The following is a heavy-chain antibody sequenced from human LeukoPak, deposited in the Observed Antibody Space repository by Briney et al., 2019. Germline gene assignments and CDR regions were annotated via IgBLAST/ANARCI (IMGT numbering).Heavy chain of an antibody. D-gene: IGHD2-15*01. J-gene: IGHJ3*02. Sequence: GGSLRLSCAASGFTFSSYAMSWVRQAPGKGLEWVSAISGSGGSTYYADSVKGRVTISRDNSKKTLYLQMNSLRAEDTAVYYCAKEVVAVYDAFDIWGQGTMVTVSS. CDR3: AKEVVAVYDAFDI. CDR2: ISGSGGST. V-gene: IGHV3-23*01. CDR1: GFTFSSYA.